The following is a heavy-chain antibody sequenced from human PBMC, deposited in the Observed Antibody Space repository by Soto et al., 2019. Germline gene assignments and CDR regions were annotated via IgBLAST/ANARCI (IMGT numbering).Heavy chain of an antibody. V-gene: IGHV3-48*01. D-gene: IGHD3-22*01. J-gene: IGHJ5*02. CDR1: GFTFSNYN. Sequence: EVQLVESGGGLVQPGGSLRLSCAASGFTFSNYNMNWVRQAPGKGLEWVSYFNSSSSVVYYADSVKGRFTISRDNAKNPLYLQMNSLRAEDTAVYYCAREGDSSGWYNWFDPWGQGTLVTVSS. CDR2: FNSSSSVV. CDR3: AREGDSSGWYNWFDP.